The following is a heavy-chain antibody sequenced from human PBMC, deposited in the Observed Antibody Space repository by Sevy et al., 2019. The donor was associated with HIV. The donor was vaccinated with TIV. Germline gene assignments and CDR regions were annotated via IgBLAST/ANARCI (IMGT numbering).Heavy chain of an antibody. CDR2: ISSSSSYI. V-gene: IGHV3-21*01. J-gene: IGHJ4*02. CDR1: GFTFSSYS. D-gene: IGHD3-16*02. CDR3: AREDDYVWGSYRPLDY. Sequence: GGSLRLSCAASGFTFSSYSMNWVRQAPGKGLEWVSSISSSSSYIYYADSVKGRFTISRDNAKNSLYLQMNSLGAEDTAVYYCAREDDYVWGSYRPLDYWGQGTLVTVSS.